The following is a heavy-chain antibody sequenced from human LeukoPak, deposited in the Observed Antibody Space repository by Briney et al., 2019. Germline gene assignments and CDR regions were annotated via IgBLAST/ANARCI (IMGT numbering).Heavy chain of an antibody. CDR1: GFSFSIYN. D-gene: IGHD4-17*01. CDR2: ISSSSSYI. CDR3: ARGGESTGPLFDY. V-gene: IGHV3-21*01. J-gene: IGHJ4*02. Sequence: GGSLRLSCEASGFSFSIYNMNWVRLAPGKGLEWVSSISSSSSYIYYADSVKGRFTISRDNAKNSLYLQMNSLRAEDTAVYYCARGGESTGPLFDYWGQGTLVTVSS.